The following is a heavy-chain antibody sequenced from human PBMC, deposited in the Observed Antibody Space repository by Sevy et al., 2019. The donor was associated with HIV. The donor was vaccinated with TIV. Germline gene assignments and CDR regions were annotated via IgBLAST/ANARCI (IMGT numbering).Heavy chain of an antibody. CDR2: IGAYNGNT. CDR3: ARDLLAIAGYSSTWSGGY. J-gene: IGHJ4*02. V-gene: IGHV1-18*01. Sequence: ASVKVSCKASGYTFTNFGITWVRQAPGQCLEWMGWIGAYNGNTNYAQKFQGRVTMTTDTSTSTAYMELRSLRSDDTAVYYCARDLLAIAGYSSTWSGGYWGQGTLVTVSS. CDR1: GYTFTNFG. D-gene: IGHD6-13*01.